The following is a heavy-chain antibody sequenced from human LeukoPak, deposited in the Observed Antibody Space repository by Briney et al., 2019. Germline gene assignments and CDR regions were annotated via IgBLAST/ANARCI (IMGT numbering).Heavy chain of an antibody. V-gene: IGHV4-59*01. J-gene: IGHJ5*02. CDR2: IYYTGST. CDR3: ARNPITLVRGGYWFDP. D-gene: IGHD3-10*01. Sequence: SETLSLTCTVSGASISSYYWSWMRQPPGRGLEWIGYIYYTGSTTYNPSLNSRVTISVDMSKNQFSLKLNSVTAADTAVYYCARNPITLVRGGYWFDPWGQGTLVTVSS. CDR1: GASISSYY.